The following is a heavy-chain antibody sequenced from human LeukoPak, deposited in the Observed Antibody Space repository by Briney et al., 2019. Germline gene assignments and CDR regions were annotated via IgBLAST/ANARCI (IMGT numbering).Heavy chain of an antibody. J-gene: IGHJ4*02. D-gene: IGHD4-17*01. Sequence: RRSLRLSNAATGFTFSSSGLHLVRQAPGNRLHPAAVISYDGSNKYYADSVKGRFTISRDNSKNTLYLQMNSLRAEDTAVYYCANHMTTVTPFDYWGQGTLVTVSS. CDR1: GFTFSSSG. CDR2: ISYDGSNK. V-gene: IGHV3-30*18. CDR3: ANHMTTVTPFDY.